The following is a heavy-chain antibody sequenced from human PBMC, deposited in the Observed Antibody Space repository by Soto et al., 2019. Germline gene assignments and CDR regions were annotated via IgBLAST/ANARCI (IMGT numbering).Heavy chain of an antibody. V-gene: IGHV3-33*01. J-gene: IGHJ4*02. Sequence: GGSLRLSCAASGFTFSCYAIHWVRQAPGKGLEWVAIIWFDGSNKYYADSVKGRFSISRDNSKNTLFLQMDSLRAEDTAVYYCARGQLPAATTYFDFWGQGTLVTVSS. CDR1: GFTFSCYA. D-gene: IGHD2-15*01. CDR3: ARGQLPAATTYFDF. CDR2: IWFDGSNK.